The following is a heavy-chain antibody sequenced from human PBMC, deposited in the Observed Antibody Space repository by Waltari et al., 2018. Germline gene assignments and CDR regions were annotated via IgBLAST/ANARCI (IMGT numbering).Heavy chain of an antibody. Sequence: EVQLVESGGGLVQPGRSLRLSCTASGFTFGDYAMSWFRQAPGKGLEWVGFIRSKAYGGTTEYAASVKGRFTISRDDSKSIAYLQMNSLKTEDTAVYYCTRVRGSSGWYGAFDIWGQGTMVTVSS. V-gene: IGHV3-49*03. CDR2: IRSKAYGGTT. CDR1: GFTFGDYA. D-gene: IGHD6-19*01. CDR3: TRVRGSSGWYGAFDI. J-gene: IGHJ3*02.